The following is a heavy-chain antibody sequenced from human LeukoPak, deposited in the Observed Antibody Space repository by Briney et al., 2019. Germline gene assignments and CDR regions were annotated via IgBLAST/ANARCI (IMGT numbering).Heavy chain of an antibody. CDR2: INPSGGST. CDR3: ARGDYDSSGYYSNFDY. D-gene: IGHD3-22*01. CDR1: GYTFTSYY. J-gene: IGHJ4*02. Sequence: ASVKVSCKASGYTFTSYYMHWVRQAPGQGLEWMGIINPSGGSTSYAQKFQGRVTMTRDTSTSTVYMELSSLRSEDTAVYYRARGDYDSSGYYSNFDYWGQGTLVTVSS. V-gene: IGHV1-46*01.